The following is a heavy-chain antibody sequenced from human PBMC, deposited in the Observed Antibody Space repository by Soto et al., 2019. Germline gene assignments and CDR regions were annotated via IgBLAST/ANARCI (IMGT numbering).Heavy chain of an antibody. CDR1: GFIFSDYT. CDR2: ISSSGDAI. D-gene: IGHD6-13*01. Sequence: EVQLVESGGDLVQPGGSLRLSCAASGFIFSDYTMTWVRQAPGRGLECVSHISSSGDAIFYAESVKGRFTVSRDNAKNSLYLQMNSLRDEDTAVYFCARDHGGSTWFVGVYYFFGMDVWGQGTAVTVSS. V-gene: IGHV3-48*02. CDR3: ARDHGGSTWFVGVYYFFGMDV. J-gene: IGHJ6*02.